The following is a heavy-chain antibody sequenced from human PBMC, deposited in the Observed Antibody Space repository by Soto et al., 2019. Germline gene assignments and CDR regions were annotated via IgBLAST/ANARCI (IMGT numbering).Heavy chain of an antibody. J-gene: IGHJ4*02. CDR2: IWYDGSNK. CDR1: GFTFSSYG. CDR3: ARFPSGDFTVLDY. V-gene: IGHV3-33*01. D-gene: IGHD3-3*01. Sequence: PGGSLRLSCAASGFTFSSYGMHWVRQAPGKGLEWVAVIWYDGSNKYYADSVKGRFTISRDNSKNTLYLQMNSLRAEDTAVYYCARFPSGDFTVLDYWGQGTLVTVSS.